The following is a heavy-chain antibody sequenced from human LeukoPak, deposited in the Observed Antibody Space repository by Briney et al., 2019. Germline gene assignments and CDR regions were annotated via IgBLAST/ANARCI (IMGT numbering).Heavy chain of an antibody. D-gene: IGHD4-17*01. CDR2: IFTSGST. CDR1: GGSISSYY. J-gene: IGHJ4*02. Sequence: ASETLSLTCTVSGGSISSYYWSWIRQPAGKGLEWIGRIFTSGSTNYNPSLKSRVTMSVDTSKNQFSLKLSAVTAADTAVYYCARDTFAGDYADYWGQGTLVPVS. CDR3: ARDTFAGDYADY. V-gene: IGHV4-4*07.